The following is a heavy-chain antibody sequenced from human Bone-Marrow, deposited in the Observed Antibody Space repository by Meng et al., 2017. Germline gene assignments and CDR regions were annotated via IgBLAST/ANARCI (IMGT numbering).Heavy chain of an antibody. J-gene: IGHJ4*02. D-gene: IGHD2-15*01. CDR2: ISGGRSYI. Sequence: GESLKISCAASGFTFSTYNMNWVRQAPGKGLEWVSSISGGRSYIYYADSMRGRFTISRDNAKNSLYLQMNSLRAEDTAVYYCARIARRGGYCSGGSCYSAAGGFDYWGQGTLVTVSS. CDR1: GFTFSTYN. V-gene: IGHV3-21*01. CDR3: ARIARRGGYCSGGSCYSAAGGFDY.